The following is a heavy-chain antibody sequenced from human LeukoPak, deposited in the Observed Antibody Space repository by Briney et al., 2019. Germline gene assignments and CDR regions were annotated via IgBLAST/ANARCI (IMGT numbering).Heavy chain of an antibody. CDR2: ISGSGGST. V-gene: IGHV3-23*01. CDR3: AKDLNDYGDYVYFQH. CDR1: GFTFSSYA. J-gene: IGHJ1*01. Sequence: VGSLRLSCAASGFTFSSYAMSWVRQAPGKGLEWVSAISGSGGSTYYADSVKGRFTISRDNSKNTLYLQMNSLRAEDTAVYYCAKDLNDYGDYVYFQHWGQGTLVTVSS. D-gene: IGHD4-17*01.